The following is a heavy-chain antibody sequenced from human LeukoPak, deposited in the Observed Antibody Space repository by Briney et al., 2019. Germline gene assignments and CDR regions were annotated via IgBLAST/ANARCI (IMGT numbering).Heavy chain of an antibody. CDR1: GFTFSSYA. Sequence: GRSLRLSCAASGFTFSSYAMHWVRQAPGKGLEWVAVISYDGSNKYYADSVKGRFTISRDNSRNTLYLQVNSLRAEYTAVYYCARDNGYNVGYLDYWGQGTLVAVSS. J-gene: IGHJ4*02. V-gene: IGHV3-30-3*01. D-gene: IGHD5-24*01. CDR3: ARDNGYNVGYLDY. CDR2: ISYDGSNK.